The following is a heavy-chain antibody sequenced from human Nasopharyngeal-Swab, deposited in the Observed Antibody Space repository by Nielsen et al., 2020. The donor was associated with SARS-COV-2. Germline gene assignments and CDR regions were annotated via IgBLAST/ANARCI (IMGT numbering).Heavy chain of an antibody. Sequence: GGSLRLSCAASGFSFSSYGMHWVRQAPGKGLEWVSVIGYDGRNKYYADSVKGRFTFSRDNSKNTLYLQMNSLRAEDTAVYYCAKGEHDYGDYIYWFDPWGQGTLVTVSS. J-gene: IGHJ5*02. CDR3: AKGEHDYGDYIYWFDP. V-gene: IGHV3-30*18. CDR1: GFSFSSYG. CDR2: IGYDGRNK. D-gene: IGHD4-17*01.